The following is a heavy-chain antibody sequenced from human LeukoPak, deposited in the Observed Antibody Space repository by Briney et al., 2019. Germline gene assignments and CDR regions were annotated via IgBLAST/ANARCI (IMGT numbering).Heavy chain of an antibody. CDR2: IRVKAYGGTT. CDR1: GFTFGDYA. J-gene: IGHJ5*02. D-gene: IGHD6-19*01. Sequence: GGSLRLSCTPSGFTFGDYAMSWFRQAPGKGLEWVGFIRVKAYGGTTGYAASVKGKFTISRDDSKSIAYLQMNSLKTEDTAVYYCTRHVGGSGWYLTGWFDPWGQGTLVTVSS. CDR3: TRHVGGSGWYLTGWFDP. V-gene: IGHV3-49*03.